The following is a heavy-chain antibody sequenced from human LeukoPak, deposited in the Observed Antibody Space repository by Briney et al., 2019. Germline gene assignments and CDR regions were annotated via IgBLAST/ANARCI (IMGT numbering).Heavy chain of an antibody. V-gene: IGHV1-18*01. CDR2: ISAYNGNT. CDR1: GYTFTSYG. D-gene: IGHD1-26*01. CDR3: ARVVGATYYYYYYMDV. Sequence: APVKVSCKAYGYTFTSYGISWVRQAPGQGLEWMGWISAYNGNTNYAQKLQGRVTMTTDASTSTAYMELRSLRSDDTAVYYCARVVGATYYYYYYMDVWGKGTTVTISS. J-gene: IGHJ6*03.